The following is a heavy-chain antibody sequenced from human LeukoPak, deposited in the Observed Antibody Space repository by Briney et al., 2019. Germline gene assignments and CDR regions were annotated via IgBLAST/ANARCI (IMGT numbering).Heavy chain of an antibody. D-gene: IGHD3-10*01. CDR1: GGSISSSSYY. J-gene: IGHJ6*03. Sequence: PSETLSLTCTVSGGSISSSSYYWGWIRQPPGKGLEWIGSIYYSGSTYYNPSLKSRVTISVDTSKNQFSLKLSSVTAADTAVYYCARVMVRGVNTYYYYYYYMDVWGKGTTVTVSS. CDR3: ARVMVRGVNTYYYYYYYMDV. V-gene: IGHV4-39*07. CDR2: IYYSGST.